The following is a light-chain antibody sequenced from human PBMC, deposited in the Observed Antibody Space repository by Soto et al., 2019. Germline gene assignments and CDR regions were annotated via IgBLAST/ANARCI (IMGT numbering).Light chain of an antibody. V-gene: IGKV4-1*01. J-gene: IGKJ1*01. CDR2: WAS. CDR1: QSVLYSSNNKDY. CDR3: LQYHPTLGGA. Sequence: DIVMTQSPDSLAVSLGERATINCKSSQSVLYSSNNKDYLAWYQQKPGQPPRLLIYWASTRESGVPDRFSGSGSGTDFTLTINSLQAEDVALYSCLQYHPTLGGAFGQGTKVEIK.